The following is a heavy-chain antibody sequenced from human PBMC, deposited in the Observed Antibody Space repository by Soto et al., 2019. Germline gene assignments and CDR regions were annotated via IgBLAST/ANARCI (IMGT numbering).Heavy chain of an antibody. CDR1: GFTFSSYA. J-gene: IGHJ4*02. CDR2: INSNGGST. CDR3: ARRDGYNFDY. Sequence: EVQLVESGGGLVQPGGPLRLSCAASGFTFSSYAMHWVRQAPGKGLEYVSAINSNGGSTYYANSVKGRFTISRDNSKNTLYLQMGSLRAEDMAVYYCARRDGYNFDYWGQGTLVTVSS. V-gene: IGHV3-64*01. D-gene: IGHD5-12*01.